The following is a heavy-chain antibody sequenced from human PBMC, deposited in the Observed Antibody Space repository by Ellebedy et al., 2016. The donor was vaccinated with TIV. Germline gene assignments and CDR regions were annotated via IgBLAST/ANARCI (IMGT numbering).Heavy chain of an antibody. D-gene: IGHD2-2*01. CDR1: GYTFTGYY. CDR2: INPNSGGT. CDR3: ARDGVVVVPAAMPGYYGMDV. Sequence: ASVKVSCXASGYTFTGYYMHWVRQAPGQGLEWMGWINPNSGGTNYAQKFQGRVTMTRDTSISTAYMELSRLRSDDTAVYYCARDGVVVVPAAMPGYYGMDVWGQGTTVTVSS. V-gene: IGHV1-2*02. J-gene: IGHJ6*02.